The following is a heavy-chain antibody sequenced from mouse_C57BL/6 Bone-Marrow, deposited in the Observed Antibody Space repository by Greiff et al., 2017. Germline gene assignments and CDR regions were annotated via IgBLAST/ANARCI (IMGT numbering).Heavy chain of an antibody. J-gene: IGHJ2*01. CDR3: ARSPTTVVATRDYFDY. V-gene: IGHV1-55*01. CDR2: IYPGSGST. D-gene: IGHD1-1*01. CDR1: GYTFTSYW. Sequence: QVQLQQPGAELVKPGASVKMSCKASGYTFTSYWITWVKQRPGPGLEWIGDIYPGSGSTNYNEKFKSKATLTVDPSSSTAYMKLSSLTSEDSAVDYCARSPTTVVATRDYFDYWGQGTTRTVSS.